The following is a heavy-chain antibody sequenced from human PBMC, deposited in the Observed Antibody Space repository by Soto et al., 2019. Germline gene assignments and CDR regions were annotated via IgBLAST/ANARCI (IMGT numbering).Heavy chain of an antibody. V-gene: IGHV3-30*18. D-gene: IGHD2-15*01. J-gene: IGHJ4*02. Sequence: EAGGGVVPPGRSLRLSCVASGFTFSSYGMHWVRQAPGKGLEWVAVISYDGSNKYYADSVKGRFTISRDNSKNTLYLQMDSLRAEDTAMYYCAKGRTGSCYSTSAYWGQGTLVIVSS. CDR1: GFTFSSYG. CDR3: AKGRTGSCYSTSAY. CDR2: ISYDGSNK.